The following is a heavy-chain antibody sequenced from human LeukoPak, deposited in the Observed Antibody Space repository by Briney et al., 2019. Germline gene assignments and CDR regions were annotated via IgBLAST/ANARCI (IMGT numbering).Heavy chain of an antibody. CDR2: IYYSGST. D-gene: IGHD3-22*01. J-gene: IGHJ5*02. V-gene: IGHV4-31*03. CDR3: ARSGRFDYDSSGPKWFDP. CDR1: GGSISSGGYY. Sequence: SETLSLTCTVSGGSISSGGYYWSWIRQHPGKGLEWIGYIYYSGSTYYNPSLKSRVTISVDTSKNQFSLKLSSVTAADTAVYYCARSGRFDYDSSGPKWFDPWGQGTLVTVSS.